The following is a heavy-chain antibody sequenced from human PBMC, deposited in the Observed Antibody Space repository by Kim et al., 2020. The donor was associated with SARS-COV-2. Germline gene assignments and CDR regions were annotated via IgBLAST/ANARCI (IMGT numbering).Heavy chain of an antibody. J-gene: IGHJ6*02. Sequence: SVKVSCKASGGTFSSYAISWVRQAPGQGLEWMGGIIPIFGTANYAQKFQGRVTITADESTSTAYMELSSLRSEDTAVYYCARDGGDSSSSKARAIYYYYGMDVWGQGTTVTVSS. CDR1: GGTFSSYA. V-gene: IGHV1-69*13. CDR3: ARDGGDSSSSKARAIYYYYGMDV. CDR2: IIPIFGTA. D-gene: IGHD6-6*01.